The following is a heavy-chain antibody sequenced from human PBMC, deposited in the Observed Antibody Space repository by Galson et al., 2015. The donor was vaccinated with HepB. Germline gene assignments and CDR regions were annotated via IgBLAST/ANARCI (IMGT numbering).Heavy chain of an antibody. CDR3: TQEDVSYDILTGYYKGRPY. CDR2: IKSKTDGGTT. Sequence: SLRLSCAASGFTFSNAWMSWVRQAPGKGLEWVGRIKSKTDGGTTDYAAPVKGRFTISRDDSKNTLYLQMNSLKTEDTAVYYCTQEDVSYDILTGYYKGRPYWGQGTLVTVSS. CDR1: GFTFSNAW. D-gene: IGHD3-9*01. V-gene: IGHV3-15*01. J-gene: IGHJ4*02.